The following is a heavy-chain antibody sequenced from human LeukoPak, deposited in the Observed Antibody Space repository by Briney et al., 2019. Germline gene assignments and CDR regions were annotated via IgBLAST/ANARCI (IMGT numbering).Heavy chain of an antibody. D-gene: IGHD1-7*01. CDR1: GFTFSSYA. V-gene: IGHV3-23*01. CDR3: AKCPLKTGTTSWFDP. Sequence: PGGSLRLSCAASGFTFSSYAMSWVRQAPGKGLEWVSAISGSGGSTYYADSVKGRFTISIDNSKNTLNLQMNSLRAEDTAVYYCAKCPLKTGTTSWFDPWGQGTLVTVS. J-gene: IGHJ5*02. CDR2: ISGSGGST.